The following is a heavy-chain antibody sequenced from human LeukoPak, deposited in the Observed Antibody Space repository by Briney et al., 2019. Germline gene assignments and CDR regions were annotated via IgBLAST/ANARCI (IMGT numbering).Heavy chain of an antibody. CDR1: GFTFSSYA. CDR3: ARDGEQQLVLHYFDY. V-gene: IGHV3-23*01. D-gene: IGHD6-13*01. J-gene: IGHJ4*02. CDR2: ISGSGGST. Sequence: GGSLRLSCAASGFTFSSYAMSWVRQAPGKGLEWVSAISGSGGSTYYADSVKGRFTISRDNSKNTLYLEMNSLRAEDTAVYYCARDGEQQLVLHYFDYWGQGTLVTVSS.